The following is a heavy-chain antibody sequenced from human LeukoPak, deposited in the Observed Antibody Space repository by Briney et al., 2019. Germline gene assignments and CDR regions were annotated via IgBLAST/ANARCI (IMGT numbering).Heavy chain of an antibody. J-gene: IGHJ4*02. CDR1: GGSISSYY. CDR2: IYYSGST. V-gene: IGHV4-59*01. Sequence: SETLFLTCTVSGGSISSYYWSWIRQPPGKGLEWIGYIYYSGSTNYNPSLKSRVTISVDTSKNQFSLKLSSVTAADTAVYYCARYSVYYFDYRGQGTLVTVSS. D-gene: IGHD6-13*01. CDR3: ARYSVYYFDY.